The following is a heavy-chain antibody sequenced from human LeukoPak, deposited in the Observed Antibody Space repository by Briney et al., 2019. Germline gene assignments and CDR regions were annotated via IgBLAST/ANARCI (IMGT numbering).Heavy chain of an antibody. V-gene: IGHV3-7*01. CDR3: ASERPSSSWYDY. D-gene: IGHD6-13*01. Sequence: PGGSLRLPCAASGFPFSTYLMTWVRQAPGKGLEWVANIKQDGIEKYYVGSVRGRFTISRDNARNSLYLQMNSLRADDTAVYYCASERPSSSWYDYWGQGALVTVSS. CDR2: IKQDGIEK. CDR1: GFPFSTYL. J-gene: IGHJ4*02.